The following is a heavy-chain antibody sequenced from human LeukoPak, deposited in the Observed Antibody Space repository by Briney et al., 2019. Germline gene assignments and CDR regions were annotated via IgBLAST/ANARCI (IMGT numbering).Heavy chain of an antibody. J-gene: IGHJ3*02. CDR1: GGSISSGDYY. Sequence: PSETLSLTCTVSGGSISSGDYYWSWIRQPPGKGLEWIGYIYYSGSTYYNPSLKSRVTISVDTSKNQFSLKLSSVTAADTAVYYCAGRDWREEAFDIWGQGTMVTVSS. D-gene: IGHD3/OR15-3a*01. CDR3: AGRDWREEAFDI. V-gene: IGHV4-30-4*08. CDR2: IYYSGST.